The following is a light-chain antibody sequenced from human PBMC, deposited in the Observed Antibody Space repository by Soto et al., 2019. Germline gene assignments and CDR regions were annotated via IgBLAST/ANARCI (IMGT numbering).Light chain of an antibody. Sequence: QSALTQPASVSWSPGQSITISCTVTSSDVGNSNFVSWYQHHPGKAPKLMIYEGTKLSSGVSNRFSGSKSGNTASLTISGLQAEDEADYYCCSYAGRTTWVFGGGTKVTVL. CDR2: EGT. CDR1: SSDVGNSNF. CDR3: CSYAGRTTWV. V-gene: IGLV2-23*01. J-gene: IGLJ3*02.